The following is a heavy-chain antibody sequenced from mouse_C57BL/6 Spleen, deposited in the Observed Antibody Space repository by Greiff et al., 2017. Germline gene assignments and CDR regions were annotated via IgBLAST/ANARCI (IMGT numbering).Heavy chain of an antibody. CDR3: AREGWDGEGNYAMDY. CDR2: INYDGSST. Sequence: DVKLVESEGGLVQPGSSMKLSCTASGFTFSDYYMAWVRQVPEKGLEWVANINYDGSSTYYLDSLKSRFIISRDNAKNILYLQMSSLKSEDTATYYGAREGWDGEGNYAMDYWGQGTSVTVSS. V-gene: IGHV5-16*01. D-gene: IGHD4-1*01. J-gene: IGHJ4*01. CDR1: GFTFSDYY.